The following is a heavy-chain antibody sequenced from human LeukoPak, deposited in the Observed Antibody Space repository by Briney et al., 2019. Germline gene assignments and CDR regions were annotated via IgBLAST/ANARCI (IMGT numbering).Heavy chain of an antibody. Sequence: GGSLRLSCAASGFIFSSYWMHWVRQAPGKGLVWVSRINSDGSSTSYADSVKGRFTISRDNAKNTLYLQMNSLRAEDTAVYYCARRVVVPAAPYYFDYWGQGALVTVSS. CDR1: GFIFSSYW. CDR3: ARRVVVPAAPYYFDY. J-gene: IGHJ4*02. V-gene: IGHV3-74*01. CDR2: INSDGSST. D-gene: IGHD2-2*01.